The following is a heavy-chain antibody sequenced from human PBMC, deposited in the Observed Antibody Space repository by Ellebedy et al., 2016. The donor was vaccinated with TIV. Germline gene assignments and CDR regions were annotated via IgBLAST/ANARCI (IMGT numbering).Heavy chain of an antibody. CDR3: AKDRTSGDGYWVFDN. V-gene: IGHV3-23*01. Sequence: PGGSLRLSCAASGFTFSRYAIGWVRQAPGKGLEWVSGIVGSGAQKYADSVKGRFTISRDNSKGTVDLQMNSLRAEDTAIYFCAKDRTSGDGYWVFDNWGQGTLVSVSS. CDR1: GFTFSRYA. J-gene: IGHJ4*02. D-gene: IGHD5-18*01. CDR2: IVGSGA.